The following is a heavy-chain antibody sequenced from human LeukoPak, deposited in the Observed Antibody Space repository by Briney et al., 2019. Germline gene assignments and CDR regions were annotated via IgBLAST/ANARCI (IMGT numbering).Heavy chain of an antibody. D-gene: IGHD3-22*01. CDR1: GFTFSSYS. CDR3: ARASYYYDSSGFDY. V-gene: IGHV3-21*01. J-gene: IGHJ4*02. CDR2: ISSSSYI. Sequence: GGSLRLSCAASGFTFSSYSMNWVRQAPGKGLEWVSSISSSSYIYYADSVKGRFTISRDNAKNSLYLQMNSLRAEDTAVYYCARASYYYDSSGFDYCGQGTLVTVSS.